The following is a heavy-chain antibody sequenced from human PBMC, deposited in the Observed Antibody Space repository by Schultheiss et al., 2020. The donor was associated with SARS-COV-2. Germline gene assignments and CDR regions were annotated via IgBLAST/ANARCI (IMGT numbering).Heavy chain of an antibody. CDR3: ARRSVVVNLKWFDS. J-gene: IGHJ5*01. Sequence: SETLSLTCAVSGGSISSGGYYWSWIRQPPGKGLEWIGYIDYSGSTNYNPSLKSRVTISVDTSKNQFSLKLSSVTAADTAVYYCARRSVVVNLKWFDSWGQGTLVTVSS. V-gene: IGHV4-61*08. D-gene: IGHD2-2*01. CDR2: IDYSGST. CDR1: GGSISSGGYY.